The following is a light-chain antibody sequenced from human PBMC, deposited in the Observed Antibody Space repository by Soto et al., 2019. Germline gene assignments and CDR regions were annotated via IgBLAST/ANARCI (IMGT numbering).Light chain of an antibody. CDR3: QQYDSHPMYT. CDR1: QNIVNL. Sequence: DIQITQSPSTLSSSVGDRVTITCLSRQNIVNLLAWYQQKPGKAPNLLIYKTSTLQRGVPSRFSGSGSGTEFTLTISSLQPDDFATYYCQQYDSHPMYTFGQGTKVDIK. V-gene: IGKV1-5*03. J-gene: IGKJ2*01. CDR2: KTS.